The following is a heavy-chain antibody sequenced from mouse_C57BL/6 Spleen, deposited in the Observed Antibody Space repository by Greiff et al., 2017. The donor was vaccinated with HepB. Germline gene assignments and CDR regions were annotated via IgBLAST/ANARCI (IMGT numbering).Heavy chain of an antibody. Sequence: EVHLVESGGGLVKPGGSLKLSCAASGFTFSSYAMSWVRQTPEKRLEWVATISDGGSYTYYPDNVKGRFTISRDNAKNNLYLQMSHLKSEDTAMYYCARDRGCFAYWGQGTLVTVSA. D-gene: IGHD3-1*01. V-gene: IGHV5-4*01. J-gene: IGHJ3*01. CDR2: ISDGGSYT. CDR1: GFTFSSYA. CDR3: ARDRGCFAY.